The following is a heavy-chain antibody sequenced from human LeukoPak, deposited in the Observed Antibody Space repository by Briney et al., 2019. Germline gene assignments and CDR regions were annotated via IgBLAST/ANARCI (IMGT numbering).Heavy chain of an antibody. D-gene: IGHD3-10*01. CDR1: GFTFSSSG. J-gene: IGHJ4*02. V-gene: IGHV3-33*01. CDR2: IWYDGSNK. Sequence: GRSLRLSCAASGFTFSSSGMHWVRQAPGKGLEWVAVIWYDGSNKYYADSVKGRFTISRDNSKNTLYLQMNSLRAEDTAVYYCARGLVSGGEEYYFDYWGQGTLVTVSS. CDR3: ARGLVSGGEEYYFDY.